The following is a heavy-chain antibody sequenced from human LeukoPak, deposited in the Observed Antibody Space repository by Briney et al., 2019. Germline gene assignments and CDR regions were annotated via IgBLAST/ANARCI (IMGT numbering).Heavy chain of an antibody. Sequence: SETLSLTCTVSGGSISSGSHYWGWIRQPPGKGLEWIGSFDYRGRTYYSPSLKSRVTISVDTSKNQLSLKLTSVTATDTAVYYCARGFSEDFDWTPYSPNPYYYYGMDVWGQGRTVTVSS. CDR1: GGSISSGSHY. CDR3: ARGFSEDFDWTPYSPNPYYYYGMDV. D-gene: IGHD3-9*01. J-gene: IGHJ6*02. CDR2: FDYRGRT. V-gene: IGHV4-39*01.